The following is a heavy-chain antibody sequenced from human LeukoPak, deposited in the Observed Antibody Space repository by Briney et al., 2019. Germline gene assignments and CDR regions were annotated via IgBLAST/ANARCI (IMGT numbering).Heavy chain of an antibody. CDR3: ARDRFGGNYYYYYMGV. CDR1: GYTFTGYY. Sequence: ASVKVSCKASGYTFTGYYMHWVRQAPGQGLEWMGWINPNSGVTNYAQKFQGRVTMTRDTSISTAYMELSRLRSDDTAVYYCARDRFGGNYYYYYMGVWGKGTTVTISS. CDR2: INPNSGVT. J-gene: IGHJ6*03. D-gene: IGHD3-10*01. V-gene: IGHV1-2*02.